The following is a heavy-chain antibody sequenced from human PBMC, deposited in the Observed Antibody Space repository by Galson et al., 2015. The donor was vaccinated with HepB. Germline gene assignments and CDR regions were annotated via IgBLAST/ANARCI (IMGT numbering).Heavy chain of an antibody. CDR3: ARQPRGQWLVCDAFDI. D-gene: IGHD6-19*01. V-gene: IGHV4-31*03. Sequence: TLSLTCTVSGGSISSGGYYWSWIRQHPGKGLEWIGDIYYSGSTYYNPSLKSRVTISVDTSKNQLSLKLSSVTAADTAVYYCARQPRGQWLVCDAFDIWGQGTMVTVSS. CDR2: IYYSGST. J-gene: IGHJ3*02. CDR1: GGSISSGGYY.